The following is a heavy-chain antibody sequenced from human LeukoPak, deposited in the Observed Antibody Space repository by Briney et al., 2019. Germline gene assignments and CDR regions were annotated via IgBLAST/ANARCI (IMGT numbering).Heavy chain of an antibody. CDR3: ARDWGSSGWLDY. CDR1: GYTFTSYD. V-gene: IGHV1-8*01. Sequence: ASVKVSCKASGYTFTSYDINWVRQATGQGLEWMGWMNPNSGNTGYAQKFQGRVTMTRNTSISTAYMELSSLRSEDTAVYYCARDWGSSGWLDYWGQGTLVTVSS. D-gene: IGHD6-19*01. J-gene: IGHJ4*02. CDR2: MNPNSGNT.